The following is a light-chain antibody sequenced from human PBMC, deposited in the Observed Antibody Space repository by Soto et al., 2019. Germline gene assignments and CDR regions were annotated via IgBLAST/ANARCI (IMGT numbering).Light chain of an antibody. CDR1: QSVFYSSNNKDY. CDR3: QQYYTTPPT. J-gene: IGKJ1*01. V-gene: IGKV4-1*01. CDR2: WAS. Sequence: DIVMTQSPDSLAVSLGERATVNCKSSQSVFYSSNNKDYLAWYQQKPGQPPKLLMYWASARESGVPDRVSGFGSGTDFTLTISSLQAEDVAVYYCQQYYTTPPTFGQGNKVEI.